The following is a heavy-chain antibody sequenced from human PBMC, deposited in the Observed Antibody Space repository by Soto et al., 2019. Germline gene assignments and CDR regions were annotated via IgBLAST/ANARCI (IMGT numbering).Heavy chain of an antibody. V-gene: IGHV1-69*13. Sequence: SVKVSCKASGGTYSSYPISCVRQAPGQGLEWMGGIIPIFGTANYAQKFQGRVTITADESTSTAYMELSSLRSEDTAVYYCARVGVPAAISPACGMDVWGKGPTVTVSS. J-gene: IGHJ6*04. CDR2: IIPIFGTA. D-gene: IGHD2-2*02. CDR1: GGTYSSYP. CDR3: ARVGVPAAISPACGMDV.